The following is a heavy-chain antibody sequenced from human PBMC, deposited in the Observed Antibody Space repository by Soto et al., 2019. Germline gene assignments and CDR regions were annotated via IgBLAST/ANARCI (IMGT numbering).Heavy chain of an antibody. D-gene: IGHD5-12*01. Sequence: GSAMNLSCTACVYRFPNAWIGCVGPVRGKGLEWMGIIYPGDSDTKYSPSFQGQVTISADKSISTAYLQWSSLKASDTAMYYCARGVATASRYYYGMDVWGQGTRVPAAS. CDR3: ARGVATASRYYYGMDV. CDR1: VYRFPNAW. CDR2: IYPGDSDT. J-gene: IGHJ6*02. V-gene: IGHV5-51*01.